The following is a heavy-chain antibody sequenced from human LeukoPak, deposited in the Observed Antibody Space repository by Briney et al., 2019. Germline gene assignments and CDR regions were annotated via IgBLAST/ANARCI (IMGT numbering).Heavy chain of an antibody. Sequence: GGSLRLSCAASGFTFSSYEMNWVRQAPGKGLEWVSYISSSGSTIYYADSVKGRFTISRDNAKNSLYLQMNSLRAGDTAVYYCARDLGGGMDVWGQGTTVTVSS. D-gene: IGHD3-3*01. J-gene: IGHJ6*02. CDR3: ARDLGGGMDV. CDR2: ISSSGSTI. CDR1: GFTFSSYE. V-gene: IGHV3-48*03.